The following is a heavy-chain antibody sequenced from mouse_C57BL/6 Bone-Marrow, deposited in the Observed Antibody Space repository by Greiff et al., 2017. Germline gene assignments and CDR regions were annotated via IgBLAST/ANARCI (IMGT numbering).Heavy chain of an antibody. D-gene: IGHD2-3*01. CDR2: IYPGTGNT. CDR3: ARMGGWLLRWYFDV. J-gene: IGHJ1*03. CDR1: GYTFTDYY. Sequence: VMLVESGAELVRPGASVKLSCKASGYTFTDYYINWVKQRPGQGLEWIARIYPGTGNTYYNEKFKGKATLTAEKSSSTAYMQLSSLTSEDSAVYFCARMGGWLLRWYFDVWGTGTTVTVSS. V-gene: IGHV1-76*01.